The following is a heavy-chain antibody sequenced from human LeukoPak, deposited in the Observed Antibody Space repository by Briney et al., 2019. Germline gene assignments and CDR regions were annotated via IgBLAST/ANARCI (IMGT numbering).Heavy chain of an antibody. Sequence: GESLKISCKGSGYSFTSYWIGWVRQMPGKGLEWMGIIYPGDSDTRYSPSFQGQVTISADKSISTAYLQWSSLKASDTAMYYCARRRGGGSYRSNWFDSWGQGTLVTVSS. J-gene: IGHJ5*01. CDR3: ARRRGGGSYRSNWFDS. D-gene: IGHD1-26*01. V-gene: IGHV5-51*01. CDR1: GYSFTSYW. CDR2: IYPGDSDT.